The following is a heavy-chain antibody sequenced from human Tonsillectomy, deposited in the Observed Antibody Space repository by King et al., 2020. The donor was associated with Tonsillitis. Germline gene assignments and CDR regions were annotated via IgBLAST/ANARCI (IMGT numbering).Heavy chain of an antibody. CDR2: IYHSGST. D-gene: IGHD3-22*01. J-gene: IGHJ4*02. CDR3: AIDVENDSSGYYLDY. Sequence: LQLQESGSGLVKPSQTLSLTCAVSGGSISSGGYSWSWIRQPPGKGLEWIGYIYHSGSTYYNPSLKSRVTISVDRSKNQFSLKLSSVTAADTAVYYCAIDVENDSSGYYLDYWGQGTLVTVSS. CDR1: GGSISSGGYS. V-gene: IGHV4-30-2*01.